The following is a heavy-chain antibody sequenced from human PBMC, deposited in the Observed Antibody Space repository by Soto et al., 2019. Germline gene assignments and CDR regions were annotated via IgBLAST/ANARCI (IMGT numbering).Heavy chain of an antibody. CDR3: ARRLYYDSSGFEGGGMDV. V-gene: IGHV4-39*01. D-gene: IGHD3-22*01. Sequence: SETLSLTCTVSGGSISSSSYYWGWIRQPPGKGLEWIGSIYYSGSTYYNPSLKSRVTISVDTSKNQFSLKLSSVTTADTAVYYCARRLYYDSSGFEGGGMDVWGQGTTVT. CDR2: IYYSGST. CDR1: GGSISSSSYY. J-gene: IGHJ6*02.